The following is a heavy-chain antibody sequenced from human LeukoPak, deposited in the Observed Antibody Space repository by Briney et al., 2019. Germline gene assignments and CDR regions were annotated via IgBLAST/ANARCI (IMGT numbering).Heavy chain of an antibody. CDR2: IIPIFGTA. D-gene: IGHD2-2*01. J-gene: IGHJ4*02. Sequence: ASVKVSCKASGGTFSSYAISWVRQAPGQGLEWMGGIIPIFGTANYAQKFQGRVTITADESTSTAYMELSSLRSEDTAVYYCARSYCTSSTSCYCDFDCWGQGTLVTVSS. CDR3: ARSYCTSSTSCYCDFDC. CDR1: GGTFSSYA. V-gene: IGHV1-69*13.